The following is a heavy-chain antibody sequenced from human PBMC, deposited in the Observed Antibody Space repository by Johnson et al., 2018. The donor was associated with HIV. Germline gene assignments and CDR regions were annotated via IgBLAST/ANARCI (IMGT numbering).Heavy chain of an antibody. D-gene: IGHD2-15*01. Sequence: QEQLVESGGGVVQPGGSLRLSCAASGFTFSSYGMHWVRQAPGKGLEWVAVIWYDGSNKYYADSVKGRFTISRDNAKKSLYLQMNSLRAEDTAVYYCARGTSEDTRAAYAFDIWGQGTMVTVSS. V-gene: IGHV3-33*01. CDR1: GFTFSSYG. J-gene: IGHJ3*02. CDR3: ARGTSEDTRAAYAFDI. CDR2: IWYDGSNK.